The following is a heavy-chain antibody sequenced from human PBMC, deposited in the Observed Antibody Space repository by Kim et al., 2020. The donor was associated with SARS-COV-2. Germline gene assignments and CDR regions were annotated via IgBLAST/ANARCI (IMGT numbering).Heavy chain of an antibody. V-gene: IGHV3-23*01. CDR3: AKDAIRKRKYQLLRVGMDV. Sequence: GGSLRLSCAASGFTFSSYAMSWVRQAPGKGLEWVSAISGSGGSTYYADSVKGRFTISRDNSKNTLYLQMNSLRAEDTAVYYCAKDAIRKRKYQLLRVGMDVWGQGTTVTVSS. CDR2: ISGSGGST. CDR1: GFTFSSYA. J-gene: IGHJ6*02. D-gene: IGHD2-2*01.